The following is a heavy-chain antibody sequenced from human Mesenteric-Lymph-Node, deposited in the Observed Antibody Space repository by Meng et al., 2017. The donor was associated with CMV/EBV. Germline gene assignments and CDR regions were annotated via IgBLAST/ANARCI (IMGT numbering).Heavy chain of an antibody. J-gene: IGHJ4*02. CDR3: AKGEYCSNTSCYTHIGGFDY. D-gene: IGHD2-2*02. Sequence: GESLKISCAASGFTFSSYGIHWVRQAPGKGLEWVASIRYDGSNKYYADSVKGRFTISRDNSKNTLYLQMNSLRAEDTAVYYCAKGEYCSNTSCYTHIGGFDYWGQGTLVTVSS. V-gene: IGHV3-30*02. CDR2: IRYDGSNK. CDR1: GFTFSSYG.